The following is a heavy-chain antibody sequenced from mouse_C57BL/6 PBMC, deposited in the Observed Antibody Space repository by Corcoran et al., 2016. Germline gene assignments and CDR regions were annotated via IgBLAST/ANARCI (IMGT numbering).Heavy chain of an antibody. CDR2: IYPGSGNT. Sequence: QVQLQQSGPELVKPGASVKISCKASGYSFTSYYIHWVKQRPGQGLEWIGWIYPGSGNTKYNEKFKGKATLTADTSSSTAYMQLSSLTSEDSAVYYCARGGTAQATWFAYWGQGTLVTVSA. CDR1: GYSFTSYY. D-gene: IGHD3-2*02. J-gene: IGHJ3*01. V-gene: IGHV1-66*01. CDR3: ARGGTAQATWFAY.